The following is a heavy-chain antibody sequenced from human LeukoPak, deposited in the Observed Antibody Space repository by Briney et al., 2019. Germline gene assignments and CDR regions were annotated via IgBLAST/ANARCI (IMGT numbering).Heavy chain of an antibody. CDR3: ARDLLGYSCDAYYFDF. V-gene: IGHV3-33*01. CDR1: GFTFSSHG. J-gene: IGHJ4*02. Sequence: GRSLRLSCAASGFTFSSHGMHWVRQAPGKGLERVAVIWYDGSKKYHADSVKGRFTISRDNSKNTLYLQMNSLRAEDTAVYYCARDLLGYSCDAYYFDFWGQGTLVTVSS. CDR2: IWYDGSKK. D-gene: IGHD5-18*01.